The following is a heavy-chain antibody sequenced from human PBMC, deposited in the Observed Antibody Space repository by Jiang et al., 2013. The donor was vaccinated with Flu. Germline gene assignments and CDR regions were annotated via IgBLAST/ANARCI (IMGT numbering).Heavy chain of an antibody. V-gene: IGHV4-59*01. J-gene: IGHJ4*02. D-gene: IGHD4-23*01. CDR1: GGSISTYY. CDR2: IYYSGST. Sequence: PGLVKPSETLSLTCTVSGGSISTYYWGWIRQPPGKGLEWIGCIYYSGSTDYNPSLKSRVTISVDTSKNQFSLNLSAVTAADTAVYYCARGSGGNSSYWGQGTLVTVSS. CDR3: ARGSGGNSSY.